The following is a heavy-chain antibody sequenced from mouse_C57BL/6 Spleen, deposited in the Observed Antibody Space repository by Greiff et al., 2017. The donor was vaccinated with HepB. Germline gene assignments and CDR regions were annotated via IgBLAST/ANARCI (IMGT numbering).Heavy chain of an antibody. Sequence: QVQLQQSGAELVKPGASVKLSCKASGYTFTSYWMHWVKQRPGQGLEWIGMIHPNSGSTNYNEKFKSKATLTVDKSSSTAYMQLSSLTSEDSAVYYCARHYSIPFAYWGQGTLVTVSA. J-gene: IGHJ3*01. CDR1: GYTFTSYW. V-gene: IGHV1-64*01. CDR2: IHPNSGST. CDR3: ARHYSIPFAY. D-gene: IGHD2-5*01.